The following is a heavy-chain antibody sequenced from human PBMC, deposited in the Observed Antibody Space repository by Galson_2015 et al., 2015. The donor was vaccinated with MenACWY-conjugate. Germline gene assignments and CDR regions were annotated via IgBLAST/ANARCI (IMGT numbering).Heavy chain of an antibody. V-gene: IGHV3-21*01. Sequence: SLRLSCAASGFTFSSFSMNWVRQAPGKGLEWVSSISATSATIYYADSVKGRFTISRDNAKNSLYLQMNSPRAEDTAVYYCARTAGSVPPWGLGTLVTVS. CDR3: ARTAGSVPP. D-gene: IGHD6-13*01. J-gene: IGHJ5*02. CDR2: ISATSATI. CDR1: GFTFSSFS.